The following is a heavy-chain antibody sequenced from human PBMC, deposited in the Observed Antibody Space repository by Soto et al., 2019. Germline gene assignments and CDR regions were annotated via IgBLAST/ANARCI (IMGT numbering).Heavy chain of an antibody. J-gene: IGHJ6*02. D-gene: IGHD2-15*01. CDR2: INHSGSA. V-gene: IGHV4-34*01. CDR3: ATLEDYQRPPQYYYGMDV. Sequence: QVQLQQWGAGLLMPSETLSLTCAVYGGSFSVYYWTWIRQPPGKGLEWIGEINHSGSANYNPSLKSRVTISVDTSKNQFSLRLSSVTAADTAVYYCATLEDYQRPPQYYYGMDVWGQGTTVTVSS. CDR1: GGSFSVYY.